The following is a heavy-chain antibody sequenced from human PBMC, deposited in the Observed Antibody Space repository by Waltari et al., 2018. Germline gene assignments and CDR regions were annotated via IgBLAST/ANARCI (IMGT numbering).Heavy chain of an antibody. Sequence: QVQLVESGGVVVQPGRSLRLSCAASGFTFSSYAMHWVRQAPGKGLEWVAVISYDGSNKYYADSVKGRFTISRDNSKNTLYLQMNSLRAEDTAVYYCARSWRTSGWYWCGAFDIWGQGTMVTVSS. V-gene: IGHV3-30-3*01. CDR3: ARSWRTSGWYWCGAFDI. J-gene: IGHJ3*02. CDR2: ISYDGSNK. D-gene: IGHD6-19*01. CDR1: GFTFSSYA.